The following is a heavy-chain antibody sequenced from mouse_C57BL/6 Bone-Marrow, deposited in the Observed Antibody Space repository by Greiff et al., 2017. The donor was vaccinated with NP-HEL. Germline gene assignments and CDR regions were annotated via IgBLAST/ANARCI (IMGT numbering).Heavy chain of an antibody. Sequence: VQVVESGPELVKPGASVKISCKASGYSFTSYYIHWVKQRPGQGLEWIGWIYPGSGNTKYNEKFKGKATLTADTSSSTAYMQLSSLTSEDSAVYYCANDYSNYRFAYWGQGTLVTVSA. V-gene: IGHV1-66*01. CDR2: IYPGSGNT. J-gene: IGHJ3*01. CDR1: GYSFTSYY. CDR3: ANDYSNYRFAY. D-gene: IGHD2-5*01.